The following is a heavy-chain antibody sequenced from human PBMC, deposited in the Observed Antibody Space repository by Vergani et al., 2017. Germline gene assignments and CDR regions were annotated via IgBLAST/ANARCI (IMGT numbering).Heavy chain of an antibody. D-gene: IGHD3-22*01. V-gene: IGHV4-30-2*03. CDR3: ARXNYYDSSSYLPFDY. J-gene: IGHJ4*02. CDR1: GFSFGDYA. CDR2: FYYSGST. Sequence: VQLVESGGGLVPPGRSLRLSCAASGFSFGDYAMTWVRQAPGKGLEWIGSFYYSGSTYYTPSLKSRVTISVDTSKNQFSLKLSSVTAADTAVYYCARXNYYDSSSYLPFDYWGQGTLVTVSS.